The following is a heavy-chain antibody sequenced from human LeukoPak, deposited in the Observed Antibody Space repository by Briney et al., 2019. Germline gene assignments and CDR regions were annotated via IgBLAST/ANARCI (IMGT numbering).Heavy chain of an antibody. CDR1: GGSIHTYF. V-gene: IGHV4-59*01. J-gene: IGHJ5*02. CDR3: ARDRGATPIQTCWFDP. Sequence: SETLSLTCAVSGGSIHTYFLAWIRQPPGKGLEWIGYLDYDGNTNYNPSLKGRVTISVDTSKTQLSLKLASVTAEGTAVYYCARDRGATPIQTCWFDPCGARKLLSVSS. D-gene: IGHD1-26*01. CDR2: LDYDGNT.